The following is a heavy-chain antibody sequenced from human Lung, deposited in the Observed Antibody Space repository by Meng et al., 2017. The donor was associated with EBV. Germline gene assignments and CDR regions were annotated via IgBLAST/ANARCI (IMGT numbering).Heavy chain of an antibody. CDR3: AKDGGDWPNFDY. Sequence: EVQLLESGGGLVQPGKSLGLTCAASGFTFSSYAMNWVRQAPGKGLEWVSGISASGGSTYYADSVKGRFTISRDNSKNTVSLQMNSLRAEDTAVYYCAKDGGDWPNFDYWGQGILVTVSS. D-gene: IGHD2-21*02. CDR2: ISASGGST. CDR1: GFTFSSYA. V-gene: IGHV3-23*01. J-gene: IGHJ4*02.